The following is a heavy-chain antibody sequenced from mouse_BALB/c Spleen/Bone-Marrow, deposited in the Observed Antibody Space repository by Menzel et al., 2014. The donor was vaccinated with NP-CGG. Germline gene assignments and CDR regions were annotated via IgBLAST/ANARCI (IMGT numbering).Heavy chain of an antibody. CDR2: INPDSSTI. D-gene: IGHD1-2*01. J-gene: IGHJ2*01. Sequence: EASGVDFSRYWMSWVRQAPGKGLEWIGEINPDSSTINYTPSLKDKFIISRDNAKNTLYLQMRKVRSEDTALYYCARQGYYGYSDYWGQGTTLTVSS. V-gene: IGHV4-1*02. CDR3: ARQGYYGYSDY. CDR1: GVDFSRYW.